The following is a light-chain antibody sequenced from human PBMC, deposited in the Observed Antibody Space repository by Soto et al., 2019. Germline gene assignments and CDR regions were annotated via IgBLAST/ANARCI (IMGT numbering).Light chain of an antibody. CDR3: VAWGDSLNGYVV. CDR1: SSNIGSNT. V-gene: IGLV1-44*01. Sequence: QSVLTQPPSASGTPGQRVTISCSGSSSNIGSNTVNWYQQLPGTAPKLVIYSNNQRPSGVPDRFSGSKSGTSASLAISGLQSEDEADYYCVAWGDSLNGYVVVGGGTKVTVL. CDR2: SNN. J-gene: IGLJ2*01.